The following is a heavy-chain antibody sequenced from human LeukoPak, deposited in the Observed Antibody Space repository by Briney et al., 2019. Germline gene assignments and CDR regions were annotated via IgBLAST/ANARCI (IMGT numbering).Heavy chain of an antibody. J-gene: IGHJ4*02. D-gene: IGHD3-22*01. CDR1: GFTFSTYY. V-gene: IGHV3-7*01. CDR2: IKQDGSEK. CDR3: ARANQYYYDSSGYYPLDY. Sequence: GGSLRLSCAASGFTFSTYYMSWVRQAPGTGLEWVANIKQDGSEKYYVDSAKGRFTISRDNAKNSLYLQMNSLRAEDTAVYYCARANQYYYDSSGYYPLDYWGQGTLVTVSS.